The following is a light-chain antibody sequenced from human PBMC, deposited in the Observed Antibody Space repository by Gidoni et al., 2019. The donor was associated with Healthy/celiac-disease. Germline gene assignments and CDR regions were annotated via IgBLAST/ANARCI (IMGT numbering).Light chain of an antibody. J-gene: IGKJ1*01. CDR2: AAS. V-gene: IGKV1-27*01. Sequence: DIQMTQSPSSLSASVGDRVTITCRASQGISNYLAWYQQKPGKVPKLLIYAASTLQSGVPSRFSGSGSETDFTLTISSLQHEDVATYYCQKYNSALWTFGQGTKVEIQ. CDR3: QKYNSALWT. CDR1: QGISNY.